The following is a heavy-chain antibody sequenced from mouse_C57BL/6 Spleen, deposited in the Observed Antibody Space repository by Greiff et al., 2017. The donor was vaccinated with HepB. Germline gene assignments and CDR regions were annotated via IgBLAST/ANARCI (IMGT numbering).Heavy chain of an antibody. CDR2: ISSGSSTI. CDR1: GFTFSDYG. J-gene: IGHJ1*03. CDR3: ARRTGTFLYWYFDV. V-gene: IGHV5-17*01. D-gene: IGHD4-1*01. Sequence: EVQLVESGGGLVKPGGSLKLSCAASGFTFSDYGMHWVRQAPEKGLEWVAYISSGSSTIYYADTVKGRFTISRDNAKNTLFLQMTSLRSEDTAMYYWARRTGTFLYWYFDVWGTGTTVTVSS.